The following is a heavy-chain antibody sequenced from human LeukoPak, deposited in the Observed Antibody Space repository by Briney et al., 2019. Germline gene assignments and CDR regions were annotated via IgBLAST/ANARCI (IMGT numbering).Heavy chain of an antibody. V-gene: IGHV3-23*01. J-gene: IGHJ6*02. CDR1: GSTFSSYA. CDR2: ISGSGGST. Sequence: GGSLRLSCAASGSTFSSYAMSWVRQAPGKGLEWVSAISGSGGSTYYADSVKGRFTISRDNSKNTLYLQMNSLRAEDTAVYYCAKDLNSGWYVHYYYGMDVWGQGTTVTVSS. CDR3: AKDLNSGWYVHYYYGMDV. D-gene: IGHD6-19*01.